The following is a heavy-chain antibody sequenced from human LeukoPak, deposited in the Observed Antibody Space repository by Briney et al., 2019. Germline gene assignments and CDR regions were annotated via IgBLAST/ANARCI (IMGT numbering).Heavy chain of an antibody. Sequence: SETLSLTCTVSGVSISSYYWSWIRQPAGKGLEWIGRIYTSGSTNYNPSLKSRVTMSVDTSKNQFSLKLSSVTAADTAVYYCARVRPYYYDSSGYVYYFDYWGQGTLVTVSS. CDR1: GVSISSYY. CDR2: IYTSGST. V-gene: IGHV4-4*07. CDR3: ARVRPYYYDSSGYVYYFDY. J-gene: IGHJ4*02. D-gene: IGHD3-22*01.